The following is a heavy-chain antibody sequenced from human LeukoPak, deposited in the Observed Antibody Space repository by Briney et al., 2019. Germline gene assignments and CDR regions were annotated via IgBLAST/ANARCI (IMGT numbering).Heavy chain of an antibody. CDR3: ARVGPTVLVVGAMDY. CDR2: ISYDGSNK. V-gene: IGHV3-30*04. J-gene: IGHJ4*02. CDR1: GFTFSSYA. D-gene: IGHD1-26*01. Sequence: GGSLRLSCAASGFTFSSYAMHWVRQAPGKGLEWVAVISYDGSNKYYADSVKGRFTISRDNSKNTLYLKMNSLRAEDTAVYYCARVGPTVLVVGAMDYWGQGTLVTVSS.